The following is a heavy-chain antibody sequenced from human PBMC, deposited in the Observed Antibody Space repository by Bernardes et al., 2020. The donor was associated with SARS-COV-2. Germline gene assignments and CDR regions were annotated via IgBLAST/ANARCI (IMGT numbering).Heavy chain of an antibody. D-gene: IGHD6-19*01. J-gene: IGHJ3*02. CDR3: SRGAVAGDHAFGI. V-gene: IGHV3-30*03. CDR1: GFTLSSYG. Sequence: GGSLRLSCVASGFTLSSYGMHWVRQAPGKGLEWVTFISYEGSIKYYAESVKGRFTISRDNSKNTLYLQMLSLRPDDTAVYYCSRGAVAGDHAFGIWGQGTMVTVSS. CDR2: ISYEGSIK.